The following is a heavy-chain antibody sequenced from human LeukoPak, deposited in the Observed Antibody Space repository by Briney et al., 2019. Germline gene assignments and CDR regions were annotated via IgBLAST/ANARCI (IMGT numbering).Heavy chain of an antibody. V-gene: IGHV4-34*01. CDR2: INHSGST. CDR1: GGSFSCYY. J-gene: IGHJ3*02. D-gene: IGHD4-23*01. Sequence: KPSETLSLTCAVYGGSFSCYYWSWIRQPPGRGLEWIGEINHSGSTSYNPSLKSRVTISVDTSKNQFSLKLNSVTAADTAVYYCARVSGNSAAGDAFDIWGQGTTVTVSS. CDR3: ARVSGNSAAGDAFDI.